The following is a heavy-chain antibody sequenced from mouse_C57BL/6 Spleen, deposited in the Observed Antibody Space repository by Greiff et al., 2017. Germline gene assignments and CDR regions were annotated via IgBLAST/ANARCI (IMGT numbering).Heavy chain of an antibody. D-gene: IGHD2-5*01. Sequence: QVQLQQSGPELVKPGASVKISCKASGYAFSSSWMNWVKQRPGKGLEWIGRIYPGDGDTNYNGKFKGKATLTADKSSSTAYMQISSLTSEDSAVYFCAREDSNYFDYWGQGTTLTVSS. J-gene: IGHJ2*01. CDR2: IYPGDGDT. V-gene: IGHV1-82*01. CDR3: AREDSNYFDY. CDR1: GYAFSSSW.